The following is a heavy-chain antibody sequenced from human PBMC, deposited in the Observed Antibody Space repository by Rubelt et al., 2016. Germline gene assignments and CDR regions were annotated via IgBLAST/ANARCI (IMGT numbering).Heavy chain of an antibody. CDR3: ARARTAYDGDNNPGPDAVDI. D-gene: IGHD1-14*01. J-gene: IGHJ3*02. CDR2: IYYSGST. CDR1: GGSINSYY. Sequence: QVLLQESGPGLVKPSETLSLTCTVSGGSINSYYWNWIRQSPGKGLEWIGYIYYSGSTNYNPSLQSRVTISLDTATNQFSLKLRCVSAVDTAVYYWARARTAYDGDNNPGPDAVDIWGQGAMVTVSS. V-gene: IGHV4-59*12.